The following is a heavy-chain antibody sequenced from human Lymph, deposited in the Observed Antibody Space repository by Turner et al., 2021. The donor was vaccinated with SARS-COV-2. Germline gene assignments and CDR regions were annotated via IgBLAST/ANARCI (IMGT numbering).Heavy chain of an antibody. D-gene: IGHD5-18*01. V-gene: IGHV4-39*01. CDR2: IYSSGST. CDR3: ARQGWLRGYFDY. CDR1: GGTVTSSSYY. Sequence: QLQESGPGLMKPSETLSLTCTVSGGTVTSSSYYWGWIRQPPGKGLEWIGNIYSSGSTYYNPSLKSRVTISVDTSKNQFSLKLSSVTAADTAVYYCARQGWLRGYFDYWSQGTLVTVSS. J-gene: IGHJ4*02.